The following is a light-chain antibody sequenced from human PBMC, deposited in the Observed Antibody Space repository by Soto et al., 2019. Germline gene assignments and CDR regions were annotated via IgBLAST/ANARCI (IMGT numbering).Light chain of an antibody. V-gene: IGKV3-20*01. J-gene: IGKJ1*01. CDR3: QQYGSSPWK. Sequence: EIVLTHSPGTLSLSPLEIATLSCSASQSVSSSYLAWYQQKPGQAPRLLIYGASSRATGIPDRFSGSGSGTDFTLTISRLEPEDFAVYYCQQYGSSPWKFGQGTKVDIK. CDR1: QSVSSSY. CDR2: GAS.